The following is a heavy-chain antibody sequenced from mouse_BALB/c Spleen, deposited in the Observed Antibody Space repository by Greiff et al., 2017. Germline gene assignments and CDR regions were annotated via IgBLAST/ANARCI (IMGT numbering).Heavy chain of an antibody. CDR1: GSTFSSYG. J-gene: IGHJ2*01. CDR2: INSNVGST. Sequence: EVQLVESGGGLVQPGGSLKLSCAASGSTFSSYGMSWVRQTPDKRLEWVATINSNVGSTYYPDSVKGRFTISRDHAKNTLYLQVSSLKSEDTAMYYCAKEYPDYWGQGTTLTVSS. V-gene: IGHV5-6-3*01. D-gene: IGHD5-1*01. CDR3: AKEYPDY.